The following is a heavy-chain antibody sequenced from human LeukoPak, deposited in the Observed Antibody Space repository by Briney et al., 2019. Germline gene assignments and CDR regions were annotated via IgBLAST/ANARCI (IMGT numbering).Heavy chain of an antibody. Sequence: ASVKVSCKASGYTFTGYYIHWVRQAPGQGLEWMGWINPNSGGTNYAQKFQGRVTMTKDTSISTAYMELRRLRSDDTAVYHCASINCNNGVCYNFDYWGQGTLVTVSS. CDR3: ASINCNNGVCYNFDY. CDR2: INPNSGGT. D-gene: IGHD2-8*01. V-gene: IGHV1-2*02. J-gene: IGHJ4*02. CDR1: GYTFTGYY.